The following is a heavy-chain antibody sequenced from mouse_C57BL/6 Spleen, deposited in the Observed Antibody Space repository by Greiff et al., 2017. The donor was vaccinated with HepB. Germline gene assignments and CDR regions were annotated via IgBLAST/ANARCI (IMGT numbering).Heavy chain of an antibody. CDR1: GFTFTDYY. CDR3: ARGYDGYVDGGGFAY. V-gene: IGHV7-3*01. D-gene: IGHD2-3*01. CDR2: IRNKANGYTT. Sequence: EVKLVESGGGLVQPGGSLSLSCAASGFTFTDYYMSWVRQPPGKALEWLGFIRNKANGYTTEYSASVKGRFTISRDNSQSILYLQMNALRAEDSATYVCARGYDGYVDGGGFAYWGQGTLVTVSA. J-gene: IGHJ3*01.